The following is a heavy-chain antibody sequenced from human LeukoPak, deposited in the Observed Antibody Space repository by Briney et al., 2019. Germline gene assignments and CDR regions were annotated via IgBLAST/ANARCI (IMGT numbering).Heavy chain of an antibody. D-gene: IGHD3-10*01. CDR3: AKVFFGELFNWFDP. CDR2: ISGSGGRT. V-gene: IGHV3-23*01. Sequence: GGSLRLSCAASGFTFSSYAMSWVRQAPGKGLEWVSAISGSGGRTYYADSVKGRFTISRDNSKNTLYLQMNSLRAEDTAVYYCAKVFFGELFNWFDPWGQGTLVTVSS. J-gene: IGHJ5*02. CDR1: GFTFSSYA.